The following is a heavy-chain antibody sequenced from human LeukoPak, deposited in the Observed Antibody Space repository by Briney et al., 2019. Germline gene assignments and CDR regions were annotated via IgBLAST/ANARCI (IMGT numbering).Heavy chain of an antibody. CDR2: LSYDGSNK. D-gene: IGHD4-23*01. J-gene: IGHJ6*02. CDR3: AKDLLSNSYFYYYGMDV. Sequence: GGSLRLSCAASGFTFRNYAMHWVRQAPGKGLEWVAVLSYDGSNKYYADSVKGRFTISRDNSKNTLYLQMNSLRAEDTAVYYCAKDLLSNSYFYYYGMDVWGQGTTVTVSS. V-gene: IGHV3-30-3*01. CDR1: GFTFRNYA.